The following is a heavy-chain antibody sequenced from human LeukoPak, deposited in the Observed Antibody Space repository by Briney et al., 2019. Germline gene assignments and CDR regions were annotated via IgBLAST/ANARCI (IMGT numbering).Heavy chain of an antibody. CDR3: ARGRAVAGIHAFDI. V-gene: IGHV1-8*01. Sequence: ASVKVSCKASGYTFTSYDINWVRQATGQGLEWMGWMNPNSGNTGYAQKFQGRVTMTRNTSISTAYMELSSLRSEDTAVYYCARGRAVAGIHAFDIWGQGTMVTVSS. CDR2: MNPNSGNT. D-gene: IGHD6-19*01. CDR1: GYTFTSYD. J-gene: IGHJ3*02.